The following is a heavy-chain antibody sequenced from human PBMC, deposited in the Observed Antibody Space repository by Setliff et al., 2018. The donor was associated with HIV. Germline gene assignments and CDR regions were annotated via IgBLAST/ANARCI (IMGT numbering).Heavy chain of an antibody. Sequence: ASVKVSCKASGYNFTSYAMNWVRQAPGQGLEWLGWINTKTGNPTYVQGFPGQFVFSLDTSVSTAYLEISSLKAEDTAVYYCARAPFLQFFRGSPYYFDYWGQGSLVTVSS. V-gene: IGHV7-4-1*02. D-gene: IGHD3-10*01. J-gene: IGHJ4*02. CDR2: INTKTGNP. CDR3: ARAPFLQFFRGSPYYFDY. CDR1: GYNFTSYA.